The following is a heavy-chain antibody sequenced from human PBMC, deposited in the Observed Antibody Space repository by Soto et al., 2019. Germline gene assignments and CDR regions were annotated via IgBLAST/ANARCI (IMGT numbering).Heavy chain of an antibody. V-gene: IGHV3-74*01. J-gene: IGHJ4*02. CDR2: INSDGSST. CDR3: ARCAGIAVAGASDL. Sequence: GGSLRLSCAASGSTFSSYWMHWVRQAPGKGLVWVSRINSDGSSTSYADSVKGRFTISRDNAKNTLYLQMNSLRAEDTAVYYCARCAGIAVAGASDLWGQGTLVTVSS. D-gene: IGHD6-19*01. CDR1: GSTFSSYW.